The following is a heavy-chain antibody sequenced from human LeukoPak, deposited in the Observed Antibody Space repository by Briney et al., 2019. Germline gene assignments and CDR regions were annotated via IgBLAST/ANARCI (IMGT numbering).Heavy chain of an antibody. V-gene: IGHV5-51*01. CDR2: IYPGDSDT. D-gene: IGHD3-3*01. CDR3: ARGAGGYYDFWSGYSSWFDP. Sequence: GESLKISCKGPGYSFTSYWIGWVRQLPGKGLEWMGIIYPGDSDTRYRPSFQRQVTISADKSISTAYLQWSSLKASDTAMYYCARGAGGYYDFWSGYSSWFDPWGQGTLVTVSS. J-gene: IGHJ5*02. CDR1: GYSFTSYW.